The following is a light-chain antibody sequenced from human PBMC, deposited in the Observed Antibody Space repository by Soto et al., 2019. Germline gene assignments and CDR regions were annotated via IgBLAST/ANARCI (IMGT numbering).Light chain of an antibody. CDR2: LGS. J-gene: IGKJ5*01. Sequence: DIVMPQSPLSLPVTPGEPASISCRSSQSLLHSNGYNYLDWYLQKPVQSPQLLIYLGSNRASGVTDRFSGRGSGTDFPLTISRVEAEDVGVYYCMQALQPLTFGQGTRLEIK. CDR1: QSLLHSNGYNY. V-gene: IGKV2-28*01. CDR3: MQALQPLT.